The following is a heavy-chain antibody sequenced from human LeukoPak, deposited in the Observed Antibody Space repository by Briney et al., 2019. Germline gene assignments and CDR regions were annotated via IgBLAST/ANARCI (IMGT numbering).Heavy chain of an antibody. CDR1: GFTFCDYY. CDR3: ARQDPSTVVTDY. Sequence: GGSLRHSCAASGFTFCDYYMSGIRQAPGKGLEWVSYISSSGSTIYYAESVKGRFTISRGNTKNSLYLQMNSLRAEDTAVYYCARQDPSTVVTDYWGQGTLTTVSS. CDR2: ISSSGSTI. V-gene: IGHV3-11*01. J-gene: IGHJ4*02. D-gene: IGHD4-23*01.